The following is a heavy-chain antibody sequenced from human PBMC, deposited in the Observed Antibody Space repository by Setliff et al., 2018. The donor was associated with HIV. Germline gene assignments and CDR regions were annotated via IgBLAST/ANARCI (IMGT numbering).Heavy chain of an antibody. V-gene: IGHV4-61*05. CDR3: ARTRAPYFFDF. CDR1: GGSISTSRYY. Sequence: PSETLSLTCTVSGGSISTSRYYWGWIRQPPGKGLEWIGYVSSIGNTNYNPSLKSRVTISVDTSKNQFSLQLNSVTAADTAVYFCARTRAPYFFDFWGQGAQVTVSS. D-gene: IGHD1-26*01. J-gene: IGHJ4*02. CDR2: VSSIGNT.